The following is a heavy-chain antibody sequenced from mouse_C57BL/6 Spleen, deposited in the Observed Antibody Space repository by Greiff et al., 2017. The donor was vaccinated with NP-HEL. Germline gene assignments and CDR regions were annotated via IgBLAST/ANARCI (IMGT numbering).Heavy chain of an antibody. J-gene: IGHJ3*01. V-gene: IGHV5-6*01. Sequence: EVQLQQSGGDLVKPGGSLKLSCAASGFTFSSYGMSWVRQTPDKRLEWVATISSGGSYTYYPDSVKGRFTISRDNAKNTLYLQMSSLKSEDTAMYYCARRGVVPFAYWGQGTLVTVSA. CDR2: ISSGGSYT. CDR1: GFTFSSYG. CDR3: ARRGVVPFAY. D-gene: IGHD1-1*01.